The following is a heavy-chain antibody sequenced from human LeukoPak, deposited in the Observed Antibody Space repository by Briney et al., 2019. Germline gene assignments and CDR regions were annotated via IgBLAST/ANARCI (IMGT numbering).Heavy chain of an antibody. CDR1: GFTVSSYY. D-gene: IGHD3-22*01. V-gene: IGHV3-23*01. J-gene: IGHJ5*02. CDR3: AKSPLVVVITSWFDP. CDR2: ISGSGGST. Sequence: PGGSLRLSCAASGFTVSSYYMSWVRQAPGKGLEWVSAISGSGGSTYYADSVKGRFTISRDNSKNTLYLQMNSLRAEDTAVYYCAKSPLVVVITSWFDPWGQGTLVTVSS.